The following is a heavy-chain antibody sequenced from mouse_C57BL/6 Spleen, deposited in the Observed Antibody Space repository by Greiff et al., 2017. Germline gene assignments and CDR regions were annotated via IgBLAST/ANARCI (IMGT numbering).Heavy chain of an antibody. CDR1: GFTFSNYW. Sequence: LQQSGGGLVQPGGSMKLSCVASGFTFSNYWMNWVRQSPEKGLEWVAQIRLKSDNYATHYAESVKGRFTISRDYSKSSVYLQMNNLRAEDTGIYYCTGPPFAYWGQGTLVTVSA. CDR3: TGPPFAY. CDR2: IRLKSDNYAT. V-gene: IGHV6-3*01. J-gene: IGHJ3*01.